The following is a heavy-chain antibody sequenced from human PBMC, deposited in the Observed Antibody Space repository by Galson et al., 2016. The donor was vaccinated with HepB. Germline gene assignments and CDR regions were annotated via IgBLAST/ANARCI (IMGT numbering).Heavy chain of an antibody. CDR3: TTLNNGYISGNPFDL. D-gene: IGHD6-19*01. J-gene: IGHJ3*01. CDR1: GFTFINAW. Sequence: SLRLSCAASGFTFINAWMNWVRQAPGKGLEWVGRIKSKTDGETKEYAAPVKGRFTIARDDAKDTLYLQMNNLTPEDTALYYCTTLNNGYISGNPFDLWGQGTMVTVSS. CDR2: IKSKTDGETK. V-gene: IGHV3-15*01.